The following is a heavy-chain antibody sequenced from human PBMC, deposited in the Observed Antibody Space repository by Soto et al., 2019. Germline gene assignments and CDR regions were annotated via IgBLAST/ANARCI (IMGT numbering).Heavy chain of an antibody. D-gene: IGHD6-6*01. J-gene: IGHJ6*03. Sequence: SETLSLTCTVSGGSISSYYWSWIRQPPWKGLEWIGYIYYSGSTNYNPSLKSRVTISVDTSKNQFSLKLSSVTAADTAVYYCAKGKPSSSSWRPRACYYMDVWGKGTTVTVSS. CDR2: IYYSGST. CDR3: AKGKPSSSSWRPRACYYMDV. CDR1: GGSISSYY. V-gene: IGHV4-59*01.